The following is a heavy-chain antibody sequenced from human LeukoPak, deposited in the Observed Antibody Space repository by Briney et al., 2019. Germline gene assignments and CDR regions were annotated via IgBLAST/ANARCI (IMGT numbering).Heavy chain of an antibody. Sequence: SETLSLTCTVSGGSISSYYWSWLRQPPGKGLEWIGYIYYSGSTNYNPSLKSRVTISVDTSKNQFSLKLNSVTAADTAVYYCAREPRVAGDPTENWFDPWGQGTLVTVSS. J-gene: IGHJ5*02. CDR3: AREPRVAGDPTENWFDP. V-gene: IGHV4-59*01. D-gene: IGHD6-19*01. CDR1: GGSISSYY. CDR2: IYYSGST.